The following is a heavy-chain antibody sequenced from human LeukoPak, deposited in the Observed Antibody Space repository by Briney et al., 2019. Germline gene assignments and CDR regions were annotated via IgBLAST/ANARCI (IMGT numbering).Heavy chain of an antibody. D-gene: IGHD3-3*01. CDR2: ISIYNGNT. V-gene: IGHV1-18*01. J-gene: IGHJ4*02. CDR3: ARDRRNYDFWSGYPLDY. Sequence: ASVKLSFNCSGSTFTSNGNSWVRQPPGPGHERMGWISIYNGNTNYAQKLQGRVTMTTDTSTSTAYMELRSLRSDDTAVYYCARDRRNYDFWSGYPLDYWCQGTLATVSA. CDR1: GSTFTSNG.